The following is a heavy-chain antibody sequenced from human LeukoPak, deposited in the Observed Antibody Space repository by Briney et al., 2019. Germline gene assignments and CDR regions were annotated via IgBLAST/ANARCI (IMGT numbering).Heavy chain of an antibody. D-gene: IGHD2-21*02. V-gene: IGHV4-39*07. Sequence: SETLSLTCTVSGGSISSVKYYWGWIRQPPGKGLEWIGSIYYNGNTYYNPSLKSRVTISVDTSKNQFSLKLSSVTAADTAVYYCALQVGYCGGDCYPDDAFDIWGQGTMVTVSS. J-gene: IGHJ3*02. CDR3: ALQVGYCGGDCYPDDAFDI. CDR2: IYYNGNT. CDR1: GGSISSVKYY.